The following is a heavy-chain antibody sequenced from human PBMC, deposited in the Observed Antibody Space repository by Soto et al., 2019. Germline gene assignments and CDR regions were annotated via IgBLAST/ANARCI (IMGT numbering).Heavy chain of an antibody. V-gene: IGHV3-21*01. CDR2: TSTSSSYI. CDR3: ARVIADTYYYDSTFDY. CDR1: GFTFSSYG. J-gene: IGHJ4*02. D-gene: IGHD3-22*01. Sequence: GGSLRLSCAASGFTFSSYGMNWVRQAPGKGLEWVSSTSTSSSYIYYADSVKGRFTISRDNAKDSLYLQMNSLRAEDTAVYYCARVIADTYYYDSTFDYWGRGTLVTVSS.